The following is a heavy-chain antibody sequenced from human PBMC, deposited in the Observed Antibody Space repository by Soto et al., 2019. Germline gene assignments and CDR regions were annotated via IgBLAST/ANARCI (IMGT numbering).Heavy chain of an antibody. CDR3: AKRRDGYNSSYYFDY. CDR1: GFTFSSYA. J-gene: IGHJ4*02. Sequence: GGSLRLSCAASGFTFSSYAMSWVRQAPGKGLEWVSAISGSGGSTYYADSVKGRFTISRDNSKNTLYLQMNSLRAEDTAVYYCAKRRDGYNSSYYFDYWGQGTLVTVSS. V-gene: IGHV3-23*01. CDR2: ISGSGGST. D-gene: IGHD5-12*01.